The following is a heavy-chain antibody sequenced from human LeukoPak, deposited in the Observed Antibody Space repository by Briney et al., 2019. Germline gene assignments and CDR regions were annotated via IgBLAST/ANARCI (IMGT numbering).Heavy chain of an antibody. D-gene: IGHD2-15*01. CDR3: TTGRRTHFDY. J-gene: IGHJ4*02. CDR1: GFTFSNAW. CDR2: IKSKTDDGTT. Sequence: GGSLRLSCAASGFTFSNAWMSWVRQAPGKGLEWVGRIKSKTDDGTTDYAAPVKGRFTISRDDSKNTLYLQMNSLKTEDTAVYYCTTGRRTHFDYWGQGTLVTVSS. V-gene: IGHV3-15*01.